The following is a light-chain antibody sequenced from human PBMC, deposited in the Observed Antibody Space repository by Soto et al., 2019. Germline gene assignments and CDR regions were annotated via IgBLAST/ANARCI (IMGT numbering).Light chain of an antibody. CDR1: QSSSNF. J-gene: IGKJ1*01. CDR2: KAS. Sequence: DIQMTQSPSSLSASVGDRVTITCRASQSSSNFLNWYQQKPGKAPKLLIYKASTLKSGVPSRFSGSGSGTEFTLTISSLQPDDFATHYCQHYNSYSEAFGQGTKVDI. CDR3: QHYNSYSEA. V-gene: IGKV1-5*03.